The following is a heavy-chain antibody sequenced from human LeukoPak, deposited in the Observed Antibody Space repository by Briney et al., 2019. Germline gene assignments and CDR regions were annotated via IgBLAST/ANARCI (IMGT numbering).Heavy chain of an antibody. CDR3: ARGRMGIVVVPAAMGYYYYMDV. CDR2: ISSSSNYI. V-gene: IGHV3-21*01. J-gene: IGHJ6*03. D-gene: IGHD2-2*03. Sequence: PGGSLRLSWAASGFTFSDYSMNWVRQAPGEGLEWVSSISSSSNYIYYADSVKGRFTISRDNAKNSLYLQMNSLRAEDTAVYYCARGRMGIVVVPAAMGYYYYMDVWGKGTTVTVSS. CDR1: GFTFSDYS.